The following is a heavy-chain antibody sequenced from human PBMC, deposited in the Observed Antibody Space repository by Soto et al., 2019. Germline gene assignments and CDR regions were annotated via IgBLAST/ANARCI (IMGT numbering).Heavy chain of an antibody. V-gene: IGHV3-21*01. CDR3: ARCYDILTGYYASYYYGMDV. CDR2: ISSSSSYI. Sequence: EVQLLESGGGLVQPGGSLRLSCAASGFTFSSYAMSWVRQAPGKGLEWVSSISSSSSYIYYADSVKGRFTISRDNAKNSLYLQMNSLRAEDTAVYYCARCYDILTGYYASYYYGMDVWGQGTTVTVSS. J-gene: IGHJ6*02. CDR1: GFTFSSYA. D-gene: IGHD3-9*01.